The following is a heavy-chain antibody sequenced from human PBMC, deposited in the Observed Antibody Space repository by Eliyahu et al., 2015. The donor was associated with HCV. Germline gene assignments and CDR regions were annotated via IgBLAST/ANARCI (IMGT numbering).Heavy chain of an antibody. D-gene: IGHD5-12*01. CDR3: VRHRSQGGYETDY. CDR1: GASISDTSFY. CDR2: MKYSGAT. V-gene: IGHV4-39*01. Sequence: QLQESGPGLVKPAETLSXTCTVSGASISDTSFYWGWIRRPPGKGLEWIASMKYSGATYRNPSLNSRVTISLDASNNXIFRTLHSVTAADTAVYFCVRHRSQGGYETDYWGRGTLVTASS. J-gene: IGHJ4*02.